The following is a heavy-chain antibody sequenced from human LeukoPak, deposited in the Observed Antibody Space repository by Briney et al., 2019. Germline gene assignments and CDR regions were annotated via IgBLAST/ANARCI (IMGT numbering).Heavy chain of an antibody. CDR2: ICDSGGRT. CDR1: GFTFSSYA. Sequence: GGSLRLSCAASGFTFSSYAMSWVRQAPGKGLEWVSAICDSGGRTYYADSVKGGFTTSRDNSKNTLYLQINSVRAEDTAVYYCAKAYYDSSGWYFDYWGQGTLVTVSS. V-gene: IGHV3-23*01. J-gene: IGHJ4*02. D-gene: IGHD3-22*01. CDR3: AKAYYDSSGWYFDY.